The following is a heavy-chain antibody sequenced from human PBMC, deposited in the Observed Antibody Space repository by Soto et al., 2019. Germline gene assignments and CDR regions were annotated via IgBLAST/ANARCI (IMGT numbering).Heavy chain of an antibody. Sequence: GGSLRLSCAASGFTFSSYGMHWVRQAPGKGLEWVAVISYDGSNKYYTDSVKGRFTISRDNSKNTLYLQMNSLRAEDTAVYYCAKDTYYDFWSGPIGLEWGQGTLVTVSS. CDR3: AKDTYYDFWSGPIGLE. J-gene: IGHJ4*02. CDR1: GFTFSSYG. D-gene: IGHD3-3*01. V-gene: IGHV3-30*18. CDR2: ISYDGSNK.